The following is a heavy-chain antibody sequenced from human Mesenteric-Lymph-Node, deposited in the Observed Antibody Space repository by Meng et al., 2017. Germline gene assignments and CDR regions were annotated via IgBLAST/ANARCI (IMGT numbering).Heavy chain of an antibody. CDR3: TSGWYAEYFQH. J-gene: IGHJ1*01. V-gene: IGHV3-11*01. D-gene: IGHD6-19*01. Sequence: GESLKISCAASGFTFSDYYMSWIRQAPGKGLEWVSYISSSGSTIYYADSVKGRFTISRDNAKNSLYLQMNSLRAEDTAIYYCTSGWYAEYFQHWGQGTLVTVSS. CDR2: ISSSGSTI. CDR1: GFTFSDYY.